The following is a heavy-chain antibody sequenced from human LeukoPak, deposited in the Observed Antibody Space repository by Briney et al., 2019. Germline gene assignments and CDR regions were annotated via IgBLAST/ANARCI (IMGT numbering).Heavy chain of an antibody. D-gene: IGHD2-15*01. Sequence: GGSLRLSCAVSGFTFRTYWMHWVRHVPGEGLVWVSRINEDGSITNYADSVKGRFSISRDNSKNTLYLQMNSLRAEDTAIYYCAKQTVVAAKNYFDYWGQGTLVTVSS. CDR1: GFTFRTYW. CDR2: INEDGSIT. V-gene: IGHV3-74*01. CDR3: AKQTVVAAKNYFDY. J-gene: IGHJ4*02.